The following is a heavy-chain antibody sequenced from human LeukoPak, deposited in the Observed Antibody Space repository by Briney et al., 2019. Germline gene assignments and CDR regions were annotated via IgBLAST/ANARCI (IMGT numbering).Heavy chain of an antibody. Sequence: GGSLRLSCAASGFTFSSYAMSWVRQAPGKGLEWVSAISGSGGSTYYADSVKGRFTISRDNSKNTLYLQMNSPRAEDTAVYYCARAWGYYFYFDYWGQGTLVTVSS. D-gene: IGHD3-22*01. CDR1: GFTFSSYA. J-gene: IGHJ4*02. CDR3: ARAWGYYFYFDY. V-gene: IGHV3-23*01. CDR2: ISGSGGST.